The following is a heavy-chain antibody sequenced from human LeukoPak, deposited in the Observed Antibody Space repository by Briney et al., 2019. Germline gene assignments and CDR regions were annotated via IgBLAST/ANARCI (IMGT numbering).Heavy chain of an antibody. CDR1: GGSISSGDYY. D-gene: IGHD4-17*01. V-gene: IGHV4-30-4*01. J-gene: IGHJ3*02. Sequence: SETLSLTCTVSGGSISSGDYYWRWIRQPPGTGLEWIGYIYYSGSTYYNPSLKSRVTISVDTSKNQFSLKLSSVTAADTAVYYCARSTVTNPDDAFDIWGQGTMVTVSS. CDR2: IYYSGST. CDR3: ARSTVTNPDDAFDI.